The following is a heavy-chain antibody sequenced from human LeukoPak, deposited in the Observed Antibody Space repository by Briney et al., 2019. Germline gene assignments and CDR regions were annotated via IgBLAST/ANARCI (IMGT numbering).Heavy chain of an antibody. V-gene: IGHV4-59*08. D-gene: IGHD3-10*01. CDR2: IHYSGST. Sequence: PSETLSLTCTVSGDSISSYYWSWIRQPPGRGLGWIGYIHYSGSTNYNPSLKSRVTISVDTSKNQFSLKLSSVTAADTAVYYCARAEYYGSGFFDPWGQGTLVTVSS. CDR1: GDSISSYY. CDR3: ARAEYYGSGFFDP. J-gene: IGHJ5*02.